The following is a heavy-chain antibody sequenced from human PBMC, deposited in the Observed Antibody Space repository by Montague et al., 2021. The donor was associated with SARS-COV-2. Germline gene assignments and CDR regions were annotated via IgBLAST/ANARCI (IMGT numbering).Heavy chain of an antibody. D-gene: IGHD3-10*01. CDR2: TYYRSKWFY. CDR1: GDSVSSNGGA. Sequence: CAISGDSVSSNGGAWNWIRQSPSRGLEWLGRTYYRSKWFYDYAVSLKSRLTIKPDTSKNQFSLQLNSVTPEDTAVYYCARDIGSAGIYYYYGVDVWGQGTTVNVSS. J-gene: IGHJ6*02. V-gene: IGHV6-1*01. CDR3: ARDIGSAGIYYYYGVDV.